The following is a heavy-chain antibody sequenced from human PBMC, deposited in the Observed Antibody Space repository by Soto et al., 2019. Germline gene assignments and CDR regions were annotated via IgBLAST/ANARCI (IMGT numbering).Heavy chain of an antibody. J-gene: IGHJ6*02. CDR3: AKERYYYDSSGYHRYYYYGMDV. CDR2: ISYDGSNK. V-gene: IGHV3-30*18. Sequence: ESGGGVVQPGRSLRLSCAASGFTFSSYGMHWVRQAPGKGLEWVAVISYDGSNKYYADSVKGRFTISRDNSKNTLYLQMNSLRAEDTAVYYCAKERYYYDSSGYHRYYYYGMDVWGQGTTVTVSS. D-gene: IGHD3-22*01. CDR1: GFTFSSYG.